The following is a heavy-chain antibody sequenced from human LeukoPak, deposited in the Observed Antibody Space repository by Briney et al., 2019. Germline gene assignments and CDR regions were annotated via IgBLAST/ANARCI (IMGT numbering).Heavy chain of an antibody. J-gene: IGHJ4*02. CDR2: NNVAGDS. V-gene: IGHV4-4*07. CDR3: ARDREHSYGSDLDH. Sequence: LETLSLTCTVSGGLIHTYNWIWIRQPAGKGLEWVGRNNVAGDSYYNPSLKSRVSISVDRPNNRFSLELTSVTAADTAVYYCARDREHSYGSDLDHWGQGILVTVSS. D-gene: IGHD5-18*01. CDR1: GGLIHTYN.